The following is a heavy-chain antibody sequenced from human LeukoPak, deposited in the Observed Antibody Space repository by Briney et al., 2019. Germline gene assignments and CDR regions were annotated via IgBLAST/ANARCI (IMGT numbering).Heavy chain of an antibody. CDR3: ARGRGAMVNSYFDY. V-gene: IGHV1-2*02. CDR2: INPNSGGT. J-gene: IGHJ4*02. D-gene: IGHD5-18*01. Sequence: GASVKVFCKASGYTFTGYYMHWVRQAPGQGLEWMGWINPNSGGTNYAQKFQGRVTMTRDTSISTAYMELSRLRSDDTAVYYCARGRGAMVNSYFDYWGQGTLVTVSS. CDR1: GYTFTGYY.